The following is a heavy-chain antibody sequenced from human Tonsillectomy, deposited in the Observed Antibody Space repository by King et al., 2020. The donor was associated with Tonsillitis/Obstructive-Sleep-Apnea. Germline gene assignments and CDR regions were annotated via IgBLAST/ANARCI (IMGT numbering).Heavy chain of an antibody. CDR3: ARGVQQLAFDY. D-gene: IGHD6-13*01. V-gene: IGHV1-46*01. Sequence: QLVQSGAEVKKPGASEKVSCKASGYTFASYYMHWVRQAPGQGLEWMGLINPSGGTTIYAQKFQGRVTMTRDTSTSTVYMEVRSLRSEDTAVYYCARGVQQLAFDYWGQGTLVTVSS. CDR2: INPSGGTT. CDR1: GYTFASYY. J-gene: IGHJ4*02.